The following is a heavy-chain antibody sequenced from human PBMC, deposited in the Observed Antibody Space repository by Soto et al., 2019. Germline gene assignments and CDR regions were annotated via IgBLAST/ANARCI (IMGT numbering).Heavy chain of an antibody. CDR1: GGSISSVNYY. CDR3: ARAMVVTQNWFDP. D-gene: IGHD2-21*02. J-gene: IGHJ5*02. Sequence: LSLTCTVSGGSISSVNYYWSWIRQPPGKGLEWIGYIYYSGSTYYNPSLRSRVTISVDTSRNQFSLKLSPVTAADTAVYYCARAMVVTQNWFDPWGQGTLVTVSS. CDR2: IYYSGST. V-gene: IGHV4-30-4*01.